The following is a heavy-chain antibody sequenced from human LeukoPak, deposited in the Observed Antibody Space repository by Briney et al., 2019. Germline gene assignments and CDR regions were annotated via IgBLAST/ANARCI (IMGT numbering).Heavy chain of an antibody. Sequence: SATLSLTCTVSGGSISSYYWSWIRQPPGKGLEWIGYIYYSGSTNYNPSLKSRVTISVDTSKNQFSLKLSSVTAADTAVYYCARTTEGYCSSASCFGFSYSYYMDVWGKGTTVTISS. J-gene: IGHJ6*03. CDR2: IYYSGST. CDR1: GGSISSYY. V-gene: IGHV4-59*01. CDR3: ARTTEGYCSSASCFGFSYSYYMDV. D-gene: IGHD2-2*01.